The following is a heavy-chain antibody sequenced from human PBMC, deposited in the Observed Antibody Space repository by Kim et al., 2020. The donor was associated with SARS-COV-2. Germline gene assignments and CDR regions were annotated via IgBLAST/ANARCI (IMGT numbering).Heavy chain of an antibody. J-gene: IGHJ6*02. D-gene: IGHD6-25*01. Sequence: GGSLRLSCAASGFTFSNAWMSWVRQAPGKGLEWVGRIKSKTDGGTTDYAAPVKGRFTISRDDSKNTLYLQMNSLKTEDTAVYYCTTGGGRLGIYGMDVWGQGTTVTVSS. CDR3: TTGGGRLGIYGMDV. CDR1: GFTFSNAW. V-gene: IGHV3-15*01. CDR2: IKSKTDGGTT.